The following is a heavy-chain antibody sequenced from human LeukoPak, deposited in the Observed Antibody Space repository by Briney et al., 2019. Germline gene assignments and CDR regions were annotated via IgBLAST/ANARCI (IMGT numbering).Heavy chain of an antibody. V-gene: IGHV3-15*01. D-gene: IGHD6-6*01. J-gene: IGHJ4*02. Sequence: GGSLRLSCAASGFTFSNAWMSWVRQAPGKGLEWVGRIKSKTDGGTTDYVAPVKGRFTISRDDSKNTLYLQMNSLKIEDTAVYYCTTHGGYSSSPWTGGYWGQGTLVTVS. CDR2: IKSKTDGGTT. CDR1: GFTFSNAW. CDR3: TTHGGYSSSPWTGGY.